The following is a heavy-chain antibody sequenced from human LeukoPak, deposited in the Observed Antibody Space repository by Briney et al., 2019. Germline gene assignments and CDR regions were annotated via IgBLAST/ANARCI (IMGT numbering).Heavy chain of an antibody. CDR3: ARVPRGYSYGSYYFDY. V-gene: IGHV4-34*01. Sequence: SETLSLTCAVYGGSFSGYYWSWIRQPPGKGLEWIGEINHSGSINYNPSLKSRVTISVDTSKNQFSLKLSSVTAADTAVYYCARVPRGYSYGSYYFDYWGQGTLVTVSS. CDR2: INHSGSI. CDR1: GGSFSGYY. D-gene: IGHD5-18*01. J-gene: IGHJ4*02.